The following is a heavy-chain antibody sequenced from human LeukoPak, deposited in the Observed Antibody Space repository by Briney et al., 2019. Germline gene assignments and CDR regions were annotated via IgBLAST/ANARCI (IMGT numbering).Heavy chain of an antibody. Sequence: SETLSLTCTVSGGSISSYYWSWIRPPPGKGLEWIGYIYYSGSTKYNPSLKSRVTISVETTKNEFSLKLRSVTAADTAVYYCARVTGYRIEDYFDYWGQGTLVTVSS. CDR2: IYYSGST. V-gene: IGHV4-59*01. D-gene: IGHD6-13*01. CDR1: GGSISSYY. J-gene: IGHJ4*02. CDR3: ARVTGYRIEDYFDY.